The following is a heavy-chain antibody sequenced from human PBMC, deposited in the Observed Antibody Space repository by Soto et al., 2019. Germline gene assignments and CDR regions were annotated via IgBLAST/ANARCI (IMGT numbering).Heavy chain of an antibody. CDR3: EADLWGYCGTDCYPLDV. CDR2: MYNTGST. J-gene: IGHJ6*02. D-gene: IGHD2-21*02. V-gene: IGHV4-59*01. CDR1: GGSISGYY. Sequence: PSETQSLTCTVSGGSISGYYGSWIRQPPGKGLEWIGYMYNTGSTVYNPSFKSRVTISVDTSKNQFSLKLNSVTAADTAVYYCEADLWGYCGTDCYPLDVWAQGTTVTVSS.